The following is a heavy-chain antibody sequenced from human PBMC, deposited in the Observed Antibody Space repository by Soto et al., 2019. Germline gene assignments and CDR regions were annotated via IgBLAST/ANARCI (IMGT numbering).Heavy chain of an antibody. J-gene: IGHJ4*02. CDR2: IYSGGST. CDR3: ASPVPGDTAMDTYFDY. D-gene: IGHD5-18*01. CDR1: GFTVSSNY. V-gene: IGHV3-66*01. Sequence: TGGSLRLSCAASGFTVSSNYMSWVRQAPGKGLEWVSVIYSGGSTYYADSVKGRFTISRDNSKNTLYLQMNSLRAEDTAVYYCASPVPGDTAMDTYFDYWGQGTLVTVSS.